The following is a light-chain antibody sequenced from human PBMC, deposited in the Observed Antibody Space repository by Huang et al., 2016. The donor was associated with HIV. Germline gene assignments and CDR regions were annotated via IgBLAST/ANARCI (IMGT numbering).Light chain of an antibody. CDR2: KAS. J-gene: IGKJ4*01. CDR3: QQYNTYPLT. Sequence: DIQMTQSPSTLSASIGHRVTITCRASQSLSSWLAWYQQKPGKAPKLLIYKASSLESGVPSRFSGSGSGTEFTLTISNLQPDDFATYYCQQYNTYPLTFGGGTKVEIK. CDR1: QSLSSW. V-gene: IGKV1-5*03.